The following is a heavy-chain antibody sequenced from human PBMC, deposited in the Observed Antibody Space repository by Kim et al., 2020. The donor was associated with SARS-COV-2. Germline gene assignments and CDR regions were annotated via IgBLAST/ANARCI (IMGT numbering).Heavy chain of an antibody. Sequence: SETLSLTCTVSGGSISSSSYYWGWIRQPPGKGLEWIGSIYYSGSTYYNPSLKSRVTISVDTSKNQFSLKLSSVTAADTAVYYCARHIGVRIAAAGNWFDPWGQGTLVTVSS. J-gene: IGHJ5*02. CDR2: IYYSGST. V-gene: IGHV4-39*01. CDR3: ARHIGVRIAAAGNWFDP. D-gene: IGHD6-13*01. CDR1: GGSISSSSYY.